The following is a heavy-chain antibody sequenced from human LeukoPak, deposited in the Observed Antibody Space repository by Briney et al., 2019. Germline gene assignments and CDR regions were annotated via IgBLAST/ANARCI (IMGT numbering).Heavy chain of an antibody. Sequence: HPGGSLRLSCAASGFTFSSYAMSWVRQAPGKGLEWVSAISGSGGSTYYADSVKGRFTISRDNSKNTLYLQMNSLRAEDTAVYYCAKDLGDIVVVPAAMFDYWGQGTLVTVSS. CDR1: GFTFSSYA. CDR2: ISGSGGST. J-gene: IGHJ4*02. V-gene: IGHV3-23*01. CDR3: AKDLGDIVVVPAAMFDY. D-gene: IGHD2-2*01.